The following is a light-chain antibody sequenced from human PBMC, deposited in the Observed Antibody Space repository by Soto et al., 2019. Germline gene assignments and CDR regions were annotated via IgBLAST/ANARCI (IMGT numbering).Light chain of an antibody. CDR3: QQRYDWPLT. Sequence: EIVLTQSPATLSLSPGERATLSCRASQSVNNYLAWYQQKPGQAPRLLIYDASNRATGIPARFSGTASGTDFTLTISRLEPEDFAVYYCQQRYDWPLTFGGGTKVEIK. CDR1: QSVNNY. J-gene: IGKJ4*01. CDR2: DAS. V-gene: IGKV3-11*01.